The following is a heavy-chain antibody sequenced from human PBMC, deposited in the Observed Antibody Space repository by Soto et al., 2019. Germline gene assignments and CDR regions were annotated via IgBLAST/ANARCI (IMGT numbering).Heavy chain of an antibody. CDR3: AKTQSLTYYDISGYYFDY. CDR1: GFTFSSYA. Sequence: GGSLRLSCGASGFTFSSYAVSWVRQAPGKGLEWVSTISGSGGSTYSADSVKGRFTISRDNSKDTLFLQMNRLRAEDTAVYYRAKTQSLTYYDISGYYFDYWGQGTLVTVSS. CDR2: ISGSGGST. D-gene: IGHD3-22*01. V-gene: IGHV3-23*01. J-gene: IGHJ4*02.